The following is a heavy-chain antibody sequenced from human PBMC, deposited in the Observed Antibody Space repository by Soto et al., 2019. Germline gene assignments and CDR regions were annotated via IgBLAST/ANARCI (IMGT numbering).Heavy chain of an antibody. J-gene: IGHJ4*02. V-gene: IGHV1-69*02. CDR1: GGTFSSYT. Sequence: QVQLVQSGAEVKKPGSSVKVSCKASGGTFSSYTISWVRQAPGQGLEWMGRIIPILGIANYAQKFQGRVTITEDKSTSTAYMELSRLRSEDTAVYYCERGRGGWSDFDYWGQGTLVTVSS. D-gene: IGHD6-19*01. CDR3: ERGRGGWSDFDY. CDR2: IIPILGIA.